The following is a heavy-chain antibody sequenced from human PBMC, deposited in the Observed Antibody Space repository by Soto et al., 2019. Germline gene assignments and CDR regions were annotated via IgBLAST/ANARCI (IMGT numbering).Heavy chain of an antibody. CDR1: GGSISSYY. V-gene: IGHV4-59*08. Sequence: QVQLQESGPGLVKPSETLSLTCTVSGGSISSYYWSWIRQPPGKGLEWIGYIYYSGSTNYNPSLKSRVTISVDPSKNQFSLKLSSVTAADTAVYYCAGHPGIAAAGKLDYWGQGTLVTVSS. J-gene: IGHJ4*02. CDR3: AGHPGIAAAGKLDY. CDR2: IYYSGST. D-gene: IGHD6-13*01.